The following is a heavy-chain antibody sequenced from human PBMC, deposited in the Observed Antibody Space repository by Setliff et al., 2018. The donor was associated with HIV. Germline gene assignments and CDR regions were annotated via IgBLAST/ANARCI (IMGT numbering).Heavy chain of an antibody. V-gene: IGHV2-5*01. CDR3: VHRVVWGGLDV. CDR1: GISLTTNEVG. CDR2: IHRNGDR. Sequence: SGPTLVNPAQTLTLTCSFSGISLTTNEVGVGWIRQPPGKALEWLGLIHRNGDRRYNPSLRRRLTITRDTSKNQMVLTMTNMDPVDTATYYCVHRVVWGGLDVWGQGTTVTVSS. D-gene: IGHD2-8*02. J-gene: IGHJ6*02.